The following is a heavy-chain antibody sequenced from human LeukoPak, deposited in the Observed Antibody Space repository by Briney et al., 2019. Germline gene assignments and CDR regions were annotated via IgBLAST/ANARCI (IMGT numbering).Heavy chain of an antibody. CDR3: ARAPSPYYYDNSGVFGS. CDR2: IYYSGST. V-gene: IGHV4-30-4*01. J-gene: IGHJ5*02. D-gene: IGHD3-22*01. Sequence: SQTLSLTCTVSGGSITSGDYYWSWIRQPPGKGLEWIGYIYYSGSTFYNPSLKSRVTISIDTSKNQFSLKLSSVTAADTAVYYGARAPSPYYYDNSGVFGSWGQGTLVTVSS. CDR1: GGSITSGDYY.